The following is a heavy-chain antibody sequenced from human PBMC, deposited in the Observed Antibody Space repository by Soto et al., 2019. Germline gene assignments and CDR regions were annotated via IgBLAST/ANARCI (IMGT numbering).Heavy chain of an antibody. CDR1: GFSLSNGRVG. CDR2: IFSHDEK. CDR3: ARILAAVPFDY. D-gene: IGHD6-25*01. V-gene: IGHV2-26*01. J-gene: IGHJ4*02. Sequence: QVTLKESGPVLVSPTETLTLTCTVSGFSLSNGRVGMSWIRQPPGKALEWLAHIFSHDEKLYTTSLQSRLTISKDTAKSQVVLTMTNMDPVDTATYYRARILAAVPFDYWGQGTLVTVSS.